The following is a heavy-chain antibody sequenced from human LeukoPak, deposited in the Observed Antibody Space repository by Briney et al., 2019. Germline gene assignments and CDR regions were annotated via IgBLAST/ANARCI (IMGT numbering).Heavy chain of an antibody. CDR1: GYTFTSYD. Sequence: ASVKVSCKASGYTFTSYDINWVRQATGQGLEWMGWMNPNSGNTGYAQKFQGRVTMTRNTSISTAYMELSSLRSEDTAVYYCARGRFGFGELFHWGQGTLVTVSS. J-gene: IGHJ4*02. CDR2: MNPNSGNT. D-gene: IGHD3-10*01. V-gene: IGHV1-8*01. CDR3: ARGRFGFGELFH.